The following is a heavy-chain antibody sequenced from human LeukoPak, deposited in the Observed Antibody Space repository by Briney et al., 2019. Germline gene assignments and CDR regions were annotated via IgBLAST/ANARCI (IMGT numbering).Heavy chain of an antibody. J-gene: IGHJ4*02. V-gene: IGHV3-21*01. Sequence: PGGSLRLSCAASGFTFSSYSMNWVRQAPGKGLEWVSFISSSRSYTYYADSVKGRFTISRDNSKNTLYLQMNSLRAEDTAVYYCASDIIFGSFDYWGQGTLVTVSS. CDR1: GFTFSSYS. CDR3: ASDIIFGSFDY. CDR2: ISSSRSYT. D-gene: IGHD3/OR15-3a*01.